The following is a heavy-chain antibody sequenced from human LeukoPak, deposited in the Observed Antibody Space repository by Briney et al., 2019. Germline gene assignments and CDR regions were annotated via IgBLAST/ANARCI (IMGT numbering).Heavy chain of an antibody. V-gene: IGHV4-59*01. CDR3: ASLAHNQPYGDYPSYYFDY. J-gene: IGHJ4*02. Sequence: KPSETLSLTCTVSGGSISSYYWSWIRQPPGKGLEWIGYIYYSGSTNYNPSLKSRVTISVDTSKNQFSLKLSSVTVADTAVYYCASLAHNQPYGDYPSYYFDYWGQGTLVTVSS. D-gene: IGHD4-17*01. CDR2: IYYSGST. CDR1: GGSISSYY.